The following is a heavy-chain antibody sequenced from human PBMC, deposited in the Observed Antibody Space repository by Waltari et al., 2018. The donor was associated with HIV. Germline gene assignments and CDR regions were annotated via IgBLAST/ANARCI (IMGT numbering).Heavy chain of an antibody. V-gene: IGHV3-11*01. CDR3: AREICGGSSCDTYYYGLDV. D-gene: IGHD2-15*01. J-gene: IGHJ6*02. CDR2: LSSSGNSK. Sequence: QVQLVESGGGLVRPGGSLRRSCAASGFIFSDSFMTWIRQAPGKGLEWVSYLSSSGNSKYYADSVKGRFTISRDNAKNSLYLQMNSLRAEDTAVYYCAREICGGSSCDTYYYGLDVWGLGTTVTVSS. CDR1: GFIFSDSF.